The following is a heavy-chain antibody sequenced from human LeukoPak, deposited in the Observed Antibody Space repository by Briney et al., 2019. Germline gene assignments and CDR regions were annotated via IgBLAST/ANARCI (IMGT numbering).Heavy chain of an antibody. CDR2: IRFNGN. Sequence: PGGSLRLSCAASGFTFSNYAIHWVRQAPGKGLECVASIRFNGNFYADYVKGRFTISRDNSKSTVSLQMDTLRTEDTALYYCARENWDFDFWGQGTLVTVSS. CDR3: ARENWDFDF. V-gene: IGHV3-30*02. D-gene: IGHD7-27*01. CDR1: GFTFSNYA. J-gene: IGHJ4*02.